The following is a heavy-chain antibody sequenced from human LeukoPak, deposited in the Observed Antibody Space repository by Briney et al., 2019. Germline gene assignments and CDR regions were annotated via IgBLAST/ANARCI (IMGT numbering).Heavy chain of an antibody. CDR2: ISGSSSEI. J-gene: IGHJ4*02. V-gene: IGHV3-21*01. CDR3: ARYKDFNWLLRDDY. CDR1: GFTFSSYS. Sequence: NPGGSLRLSCAASGFTFSSYSMNWVRQAPGKGLEWVSSISGSSSEIYYADSVKGRFTISRDNAKNSLYLQMNSLRAEDTAVYYCARYKDFNWLLRDDYWGQGTLVTVSS. D-gene: IGHD3-9*01.